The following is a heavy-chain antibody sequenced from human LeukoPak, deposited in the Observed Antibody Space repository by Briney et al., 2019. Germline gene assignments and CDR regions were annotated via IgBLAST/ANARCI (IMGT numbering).Heavy chain of an antibody. CDR2: INHSGST. CDR1: GGSFSGYY. V-gene: IGHV4-34*01. J-gene: IGHJ3*02. CDR3: ARDGGSYYAAFDI. D-gene: IGHD1-26*01. Sequence: SETLSLTCAVYGGSFSGYYWSWIRQPPGKRLEWIGEINHSGSTNYNPSLKSRVTISVDTSKNQFSLKLSSVTAADTAVYYCARDGGSYYAAFDIWGQGTMVTVSS.